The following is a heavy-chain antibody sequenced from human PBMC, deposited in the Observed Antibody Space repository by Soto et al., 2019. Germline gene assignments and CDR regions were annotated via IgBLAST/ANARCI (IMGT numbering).Heavy chain of an antibody. D-gene: IGHD3-22*01. CDR1: GYTFTSYG. V-gene: IGHV1-18*01. J-gene: IGHJ3*02. CDR2: ISAYNGNT. CDR3: ASSKAGETYYYDSSGYYPNHDAFDI. Sequence: ASVKLSCKASGYTFTSYGISWVRQAPGQGLEWMGWISAYNGNTNYAQKLQGRVTMTTDTSTSTAYMELRSLRSDDTAVYYCASSKAGETYYYDSSGYYPNHDAFDIWGQGTMVTVSS.